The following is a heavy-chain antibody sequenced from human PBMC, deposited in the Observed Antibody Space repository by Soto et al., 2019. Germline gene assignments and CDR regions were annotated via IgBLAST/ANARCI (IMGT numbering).Heavy chain of an antibody. CDR1: GGSFSGYY. Sequence: SETLSLTCAVYGGSFSGYYWSWIRQPPGKGLEWIGEINHSGSTNYNPSLKSRVTISVDTSKNQFSLKLSSVTAADTAVYYCASVPYDFWSGYYLYDYWGQGTLVTVSS. CDR2: INHSGST. D-gene: IGHD3-3*01. J-gene: IGHJ4*02. V-gene: IGHV4-34*01. CDR3: ASVPYDFWSGYYLYDY.